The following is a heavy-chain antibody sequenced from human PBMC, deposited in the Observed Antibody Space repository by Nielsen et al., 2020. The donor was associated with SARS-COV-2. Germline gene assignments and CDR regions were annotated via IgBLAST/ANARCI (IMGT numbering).Heavy chain of an antibody. Sequence: GGSLRLSCAASGFTFNIYAMAWVRRAPGRGLQWVTGVSSSGGSTYYTDSVKGRFTISRDNSKNTLYLQMNSLRAEDTAVYYCATMTTVVTPFDYWGQGTLVTVSS. CDR3: ATMTTVVTPFDY. V-gene: IGHV3-23*01. J-gene: IGHJ4*02. D-gene: IGHD4-23*01. CDR2: VSSSGGST. CDR1: GFTFNIYA.